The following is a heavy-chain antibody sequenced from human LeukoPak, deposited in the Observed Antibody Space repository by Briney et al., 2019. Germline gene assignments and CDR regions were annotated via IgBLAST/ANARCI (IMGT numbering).Heavy chain of an antibody. J-gene: IGHJ3*02. CDR3: ARVGRGSGDAFDI. Sequence: GGSLRLSCAASGFTFSSYSMNWVRQAPGKGLEWVSSISSSSSYIYYADSVKGRFTISRDNAKNSLYLQMNSLRAGDTAVYYCARVGRGSGDAFDIWGQGTMVTVSS. CDR1: GFTFSSYS. D-gene: IGHD3-10*01. CDR2: ISSSSSYI. V-gene: IGHV3-21*01.